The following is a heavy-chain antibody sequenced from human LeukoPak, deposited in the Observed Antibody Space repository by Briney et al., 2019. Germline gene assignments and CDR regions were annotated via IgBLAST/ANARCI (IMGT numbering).Heavy chain of an antibody. D-gene: IGHD4-17*01. J-gene: IGHJ6*03. CDR1: GFTFSSYS. V-gene: IGHV3-66*01. CDR3: AITVTNYYYMDV. Sequence: PGGSLRLSCAASGFTFSSYSMSWVRQAPGKGLEWVSVFYSDGSTDYADSVKGRFTISRDKSKNTLYLQMNSLRAEDTAVYYCAITVTNYYYMDVWGKGTTVTISS. CDR2: FYSDGST.